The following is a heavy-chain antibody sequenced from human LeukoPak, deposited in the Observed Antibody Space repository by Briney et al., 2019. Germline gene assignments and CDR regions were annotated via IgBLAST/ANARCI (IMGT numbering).Heavy chain of an antibody. Sequence: PGGSLRLSCAASGFTFSSYSMNWVRQAPGKGLEWVSSISSSSSYIYYADSVKGRFTISRDNAKNSLYLQMNSLRAEDTAVYYCAKDGSGSYWRTFFDYWGQGTLVTVSS. V-gene: IGHV3-21*04. CDR3: AKDGSGSYWRTFFDY. CDR1: GFTFSSYS. CDR2: ISSSSSYI. D-gene: IGHD1-26*01. J-gene: IGHJ4*02.